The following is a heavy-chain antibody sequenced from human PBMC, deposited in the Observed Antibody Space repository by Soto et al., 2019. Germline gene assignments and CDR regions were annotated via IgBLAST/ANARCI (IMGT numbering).Heavy chain of an antibody. CDR3: AKDKVANYYSYSYMDV. J-gene: IGHJ6*03. CDR1: GFTFSSYA. CDR2: ISDSGGTT. Sequence: GGSLRLSCAASGFTFSSYAMSWVRQAPGKGLEWVSAISDSGGTTYYADSVKGRFAISRDNSRNTLYLQMNSLRAEDTAVYYCAKDKVANYYSYSYMDVWGKGTTVTVSS. V-gene: IGHV3-23*01.